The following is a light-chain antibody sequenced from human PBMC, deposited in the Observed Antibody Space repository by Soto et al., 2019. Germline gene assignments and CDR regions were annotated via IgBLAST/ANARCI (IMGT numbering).Light chain of an antibody. CDR2: DAS. CDR3: QQCNSYPYT. CDR1: QSISSW. J-gene: IGKJ2*01. Sequence: DIQMTQSPSTLSASVGDRVTITCRASQSISSWLAWYQQKPGKAPKLLIFDASSLESGVPSRFSGSGSGTEFTLSISSLQPDDFATYCCQQCNSYPYTFGQGTKLDIK. V-gene: IGKV1-5*01.